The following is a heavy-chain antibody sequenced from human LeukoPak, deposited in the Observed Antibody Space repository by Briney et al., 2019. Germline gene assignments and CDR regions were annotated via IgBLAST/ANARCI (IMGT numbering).Heavy chain of an antibody. D-gene: IGHD6-19*01. Sequence: GGSLRLSCAVSGFPFSIYEMNRFRQAPGKGLEWVSNIASSGTPRYYADSVKGRFSISRDNAKNSLYLQMNSLRVEDTAVYYCALLAVASDFDYWGQGALVTVSS. CDR3: ALLAVASDFDY. V-gene: IGHV3-48*03. CDR2: IASSGTPR. J-gene: IGHJ4*02. CDR1: GFPFSIYE.